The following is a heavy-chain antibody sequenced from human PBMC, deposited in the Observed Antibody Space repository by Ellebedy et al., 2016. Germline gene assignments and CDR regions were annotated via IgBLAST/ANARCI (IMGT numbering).Heavy chain of an antibody. J-gene: IGHJ3*02. CDR2: IYHSGST. V-gene: IGHV4-39*07. CDR1: GGSISSSNYY. CDR3: ATQWGIAAAADAFDI. Sequence: SETLSLXXTVSGGSISSSNYYWGWIRQPPGKGLEWIGSIYHSGSTYYNPSLKSRVTISVDTSKNQFSLKLSSVTAADTAVYYCATQWGIAAAADAFDIWGQGTMVTVSS. D-gene: IGHD6-13*01.